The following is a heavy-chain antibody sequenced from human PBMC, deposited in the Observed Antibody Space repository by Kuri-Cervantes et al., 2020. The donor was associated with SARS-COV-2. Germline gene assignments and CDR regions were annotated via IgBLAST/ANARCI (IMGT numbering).Heavy chain of an antibody. CDR2: INHSGST. J-gene: IGHJ4*02. CDR3: GRVSWLQLWHRYSDS. Sequence: SETLSLTCAVSGYSISSGYYWGWIRQPPGKGLEWIGEINHSGSTYYNPSLKSRVTISVDTSKNQFSLKLSSVTAADTAVYYCGRVSWLQLWHRYSDSWGQGTLLTVSS. V-gene: IGHV4-38-2*01. CDR1: GYSISSGYY. D-gene: IGHD5-24*01.